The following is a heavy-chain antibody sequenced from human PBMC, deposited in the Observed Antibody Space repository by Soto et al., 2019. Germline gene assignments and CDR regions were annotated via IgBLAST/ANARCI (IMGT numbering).Heavy chain of an antibody. J-gene: IGHJ4*02. CDR3: ARHWKSEFDY. V-gene: IGHV4-59*08. Sequence: SETLSLTCAVYGGSFSGYYWSWIRQPPGKGLEWIGYIYYSGSTNYNPSLKSRVTISVDTSKNQFSLKLSSVTAADTAVYYCARHWKSEFDYWGQGTLVTVSS. D-gene: IGHD1-1*01. CDR2: IYYSGST. CDR1: GGSFSGYY.